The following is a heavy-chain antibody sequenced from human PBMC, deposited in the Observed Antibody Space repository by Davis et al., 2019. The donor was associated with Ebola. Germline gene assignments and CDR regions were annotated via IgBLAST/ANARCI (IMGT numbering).Heavy chain of an antibody. D-gene: IGHD6-13*01. CDR1: GFSLSTSGMC. V-gene: IGHV2-70*12. CDR3: AHRAWDIAAVEGWFDP. Sequence: SGPTLVKPTQTLTLTCTFSGFSLSTSGMCVSWIRQPPGKALEWLARIDWDDDKYYSTSLKTRLTITKDTSKNQVVLTMTNMDPVDTATYYCAHRAWDIAAVEGWFDPWGQGTLVTVSS. CDR2: IDWDDDK. J-gene: IGHJ5*02.